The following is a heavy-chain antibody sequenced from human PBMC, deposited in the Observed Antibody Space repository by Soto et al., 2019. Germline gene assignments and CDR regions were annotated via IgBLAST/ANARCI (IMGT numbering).Heavy chain of an antibody. CDR3: ARGNARTSWSGPNPYYYYYYMDV. CDR1: GFTFSSYG. D-gene: IGHD3-3*01. V-gene: IGHV3-33*01. CDR2: IWYDGSNK. Sequence: GGSLRLSCAASGFTFSSYGMHWVRQAPGKGLEWVAVIWYDGSNKYYADSVKGRFTISRDNSKNTLYLQMNSLRAEDTAVYYCARGNARTSWSGPNPYYYYYYMDVWGKGTTVTVSS. J-gene: IGHJ6*03.